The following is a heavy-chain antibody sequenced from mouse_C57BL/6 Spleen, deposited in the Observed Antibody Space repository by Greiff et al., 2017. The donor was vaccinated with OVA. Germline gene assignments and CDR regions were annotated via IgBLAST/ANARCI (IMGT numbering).Heavy chain of an antibody. J-gene: IGHJ1*03. CDR2: IYWDDDK. V-gene: IGHV8-12*01. CDR1: GFSLSTSGMG. Sequence: QVTLKVSGPGILQSSQPLSLTCSFSGFSLSTSGMGVSWIRQPSGKGLEWLAHIYWDDDKRYNPSLKSRLTISKDTSRNQVFLKITSVDTADTATYYCARSDYYGSRYGYFDVWGTGTTVTVSS. CDR3: ARSDYYGSRYGYFDV. D-gene: IGHD1-1*01.